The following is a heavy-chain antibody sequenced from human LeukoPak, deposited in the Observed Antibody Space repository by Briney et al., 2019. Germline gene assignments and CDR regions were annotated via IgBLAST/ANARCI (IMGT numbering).Heavy chain of an antibody. V-gene: IGHV3-23*01. CDR1: GFTFSRYA. J-gene: IGHJ4*02. Sequence: GGSLRLSCAASGFTFSRYAMSWVRQAPGQGLDWVSALTGGSDYTYLADSVKGRLTISRDNSKNTVYLQINSLRAEDTAVYYCAKGGIAVARITSNFDLWGQGTLLTVSS. CDR2: LTGGSDYT. D-gene: IGHD6-19*01. CDR3: AKGGIAVARITSNFDL.